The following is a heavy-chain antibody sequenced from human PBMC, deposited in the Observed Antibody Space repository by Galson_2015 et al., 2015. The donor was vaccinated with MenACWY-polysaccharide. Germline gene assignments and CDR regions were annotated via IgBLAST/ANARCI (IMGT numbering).Heavy chain of an antibody. J-gene: IGHJ5*02. CDR1: GFTFSDLG. D-gene: IGHD6-6*01. V-gene: IGHV3-30*18. CDR3: AKDRMAARPHWFDP. Sequence: SLRLSCAASGFTFSDLGMHWVRQAPGKGLEWVAVIWNDGGKKYYADSVKGRFTISRDNSKNTLYLEMNSLRAEDTAVYYCAKDRMAARPHWFDPWGQGTLVTVSS. CDR2: IWNDGGKK.